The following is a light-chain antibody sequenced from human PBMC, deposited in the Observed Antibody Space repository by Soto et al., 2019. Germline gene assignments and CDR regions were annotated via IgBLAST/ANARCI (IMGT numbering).Light chain of an antibody. CDR3: QQRSNWPRT. Sequence: EIVFTQSPATLSVSPGERATLSCRASQSVSSNLAWYQQKPGQAPRLLIYDASNRATGIPARFSGSGSGTDFTLTISSLEPEDFAVYYCQQRSNWPRTFGQGTRWIS. CDR2: DAS. CDR1: QSVSSN. J-gene: IGKJ1*01. V-gene: IGKV3-11*01.